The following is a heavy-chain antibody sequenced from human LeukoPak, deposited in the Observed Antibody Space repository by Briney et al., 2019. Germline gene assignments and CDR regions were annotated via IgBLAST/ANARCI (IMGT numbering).Heavy chain of an antibody. V-gene: IGHV3-74*01. Sequence: PGGSLRLSCVASGFNFNSYWMHWVRQAPGKGLVWVSRTNSDDRSTIYAASEKGRFTISRNDAKNMLYLQMNSLRAEDTAVYYCVRDIYIRRDSWYDVRSFDNWGQGTLVTVSS. D-gene: IGHD3-3*01. CDR1: GFNFNSYW. CDR3: VRDIYIRRDSWYDVRSFDN. J-gene: IGHJ4*02. CDR2: TNSDDRST.